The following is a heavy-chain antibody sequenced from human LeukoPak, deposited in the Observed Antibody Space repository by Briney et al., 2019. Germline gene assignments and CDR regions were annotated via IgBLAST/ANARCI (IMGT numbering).Heavy chain of an antibody. V-gene: IGHV4-59*08. D-gene: IGHD2-15*01. CDR3: ARLYALPSGKDYYGMDV. CDR1: GGSISSYY. CDR2: IYYSGST. J-gene: IGHJ6*02. Sequence: SETLSLTCTVSGGSISSYYWSWIRQPPGKGLEWIGYIYYSGSTNYNPSLKSRVTISVDTSKNQFSLKLSSVTAADTAVYYCARLYALPSGKDYYGMDVWGQGTTVTVSS.